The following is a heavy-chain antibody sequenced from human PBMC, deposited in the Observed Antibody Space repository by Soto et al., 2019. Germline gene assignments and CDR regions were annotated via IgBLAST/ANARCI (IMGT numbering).Heavy chain of an antibody. J-gene: IGHJ4*02. Sequence: SETLSLTCTVSGGSISSGGYYWSWIRQHPGKGLEWIGYIYYSGSTNYNPSLKSRVTISVDTSKNQFSLKLSSVTAADTAVYYCARGLGYSSSWYLRWGQGTLVTVSS. V-gene: IGHV4-31*03. CDR2: IYYSGST. D-gene: IGHD6-13*01. CDR1: GGSISSGGYY. CDR3: ARGLGYSSSWYLR.